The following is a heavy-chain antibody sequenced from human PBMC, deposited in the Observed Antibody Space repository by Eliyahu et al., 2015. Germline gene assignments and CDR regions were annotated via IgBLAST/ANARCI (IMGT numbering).Heavy chain of an antibody. J-gene: IGHJ4*02. CDR2: HYYGGST. D-gene: IGHD5/OR15-5a*01. CDR3: AGSYSVYDEVDY. CDR1: AGSINSYY. V-gene: IGHV4-59*01. Sequence: QVQLQESGPGLVKPSETLSLTCTVSAGSINSYYWNWIRQPPGKRLEWIGYHYYGGSTTYNPSLKSRVTMSVDTSKNQLSLKLNSVTAADTAVYYCAGSYSVYDEVDYWGQGTLVTVSS.